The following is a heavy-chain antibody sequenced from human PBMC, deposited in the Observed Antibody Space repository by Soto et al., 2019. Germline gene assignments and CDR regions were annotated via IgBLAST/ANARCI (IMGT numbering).Heavy chain of an antibody. Sequence: QVQLQESGPGLVKPSETLSLICTVSGASVSGNTYYWSWIRQPPGQGLEWIGYIHYTGSTNNNPSLKSRVTISVDTSKNQFSLKLSSVTAADAAVYYCARREVLGHYYVMDVWGQGTTVTVSS. V-gene: IGHV4-61*01. J-gene: IGHJ6*02. CDR1: GASVSGNTYY. CDR2: IHYTGST. CDR3: ARREVLGHYYVMDV.